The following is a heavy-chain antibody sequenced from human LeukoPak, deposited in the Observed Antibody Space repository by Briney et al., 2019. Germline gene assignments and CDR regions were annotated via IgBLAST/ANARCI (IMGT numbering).Heavy chain of an antibody. Sequence: RGSLRLSCAASGFTFNSYSMNWVRQAPGKGLEWVSSISGSNSYIYYADSMKGRFTISRDNAKNSLYLQMNSLRAEDTAVYYCARDRHDFWSGYSDHYYYYYMDVWGKGTTVTVSS. CDR2: ISGSNSYI. CDR1: GFTFNSYS. CDR3: ARDRHDFWSGYSDHYYYYYMDV. D-gene: IGHD3-3*01. V-gene: IGHV3-21*01. J-gene: IGHJ6*03.